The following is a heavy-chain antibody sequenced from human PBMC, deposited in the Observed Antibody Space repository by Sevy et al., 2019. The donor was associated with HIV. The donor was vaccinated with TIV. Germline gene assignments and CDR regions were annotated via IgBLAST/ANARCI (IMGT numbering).Heavy chain of an antibody. CDR1: GYTFTSYG. CDR3: ARDRGIAAADTPSY. J-gene: IGHJ4*02. V-gene: IGHV1-18*01. Sequence: ASVKVSCKASGYTFTSYGISWVRQAPGQGLEWMGWISAYNCNTNYAQKLQGRVTMTTDTSTSTAYMELRSLRSDDTAGYYCARDRGIAAADTPSYWGQGTLVTVSS. D-gene: IGHD6-13*01. CDR2: ISAYNCNT.